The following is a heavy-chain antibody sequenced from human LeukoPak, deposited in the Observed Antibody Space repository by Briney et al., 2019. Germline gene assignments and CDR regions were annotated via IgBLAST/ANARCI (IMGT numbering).Heavy chain of an antibody. V-gene: IGHV4-38-2*01. J-gene: IGHJ5*02. CDR2: IYHSGST. CDR1: GYSISSGYY. D-gene: IGHD4-17*01. Sequence: SETLSLTCAVSGYSISSGYYWGWIRQPPGRGLEWIGSIYHSGSTYYNPSLKSRVTISVDTSKNQFSLKLSSVTAAGTAVYYCASYSRYGDGNWFDPWGQGTLVTVSS. CDR3: ASYSRYGDGNWFDP.